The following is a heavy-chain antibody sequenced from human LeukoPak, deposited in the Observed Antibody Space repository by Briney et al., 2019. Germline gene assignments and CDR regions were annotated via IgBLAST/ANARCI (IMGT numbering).Heavy chain of an antibody. CDR1: GFTFSTYW. V-gene: IGHV3-74*01. Sequence: GGSLRLSCAASGFTFSTYWMHWVRQAPGKGLVWVSRISSDGHSASYADSVKGRFTISRDNAKNTLYLQMNSLRDEDTAVYYCARASPVNGDYVDIDSWGQGTLVTGSS. CDR2: ISSDGHSA. CDR3: ARASPVNGDYVDIDS. D-gene: IGHD4-17*01. J-gene: IGHJ4*02.